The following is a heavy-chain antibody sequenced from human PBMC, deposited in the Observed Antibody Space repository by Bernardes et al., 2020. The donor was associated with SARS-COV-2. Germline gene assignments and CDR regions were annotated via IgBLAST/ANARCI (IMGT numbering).Heavy chain of an antibody. CDR2: ISGSGGST. CDR3: AKFSDGYNSAYYYYGMDV. V-gene: IGHV3-23*01. J-gene: IGHJ6*02. Sequence: VGSLRLSCAASGFTFSSSAMSWVRQAPGKGLEWVSAISGSGGSTYYADSVKGRFTISRDNSKNTLYLQMNSLRAEDTAVYYCAKFSDGYNSAYYYYGMDVWGQGTTVTVSS. D-gene: IGHD5-12*01. CDR1: GFTFSSSA.